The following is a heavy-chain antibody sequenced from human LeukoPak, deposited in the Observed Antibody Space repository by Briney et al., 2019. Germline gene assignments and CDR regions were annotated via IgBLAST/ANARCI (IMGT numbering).Heavy chain of an antibody. V-gene: IGHV3-23*01. J-gene: IGHJ4*02. Sequence: GSLRLSCAASGFTFSRYAMAWVRQAPGKGLEWVSSISGSSGSTYYTDSVKGRFTISRDNSKNTLYLQMNSLRAEDTAVYYCAKDGSGTYYRGDFDYWGQGTLVTVSS. CDR1: GFTFSRYA. CDR2: ISGSSGST. D-gene: IGHD3-10*01. CDR3: AKDGSGTYYRGDFDY.